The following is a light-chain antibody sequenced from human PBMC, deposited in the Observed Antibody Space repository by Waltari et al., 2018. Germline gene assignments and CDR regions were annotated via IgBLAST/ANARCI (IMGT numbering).Light chain of an antibody. CDR2: WAS. J-gene: IGKJ1*01. Sequence: DFVMTQYTDSLALSLGERATIKCKPSQNILYSSNNKNYLAWYQQKPGQHPKLLIYWASTRESGVPDRFSGSGSGTDFTLTISSLQAEDVAVYYCQQYYSAWTFGQGTKVEIK. CDR3: QQYYSAWT. CDR1: QNILYSSNNKNY. V-gene: IGKV4-1*01.